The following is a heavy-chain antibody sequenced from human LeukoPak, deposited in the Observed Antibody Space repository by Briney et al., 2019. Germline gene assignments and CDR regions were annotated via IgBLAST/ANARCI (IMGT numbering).Heavy chain of an antibody. V-gene: IGHV4-34*01. CDR3: ARAGPWLLDY. CDR1: GGSFSGYY. CDR2: INHSGST. J-gene: IGHJ4*02. Sequence: SETLSLTCAVYGGSFSGYYWSWIRQPPGKGLEWIGEINHSGSTNYNPSLKSRVTISVDTSKNQFSLKLSSVTAADTAVYYCARAGPWLLDYCGQGTLVTVSS. D-gene: IGHD5-18*01.